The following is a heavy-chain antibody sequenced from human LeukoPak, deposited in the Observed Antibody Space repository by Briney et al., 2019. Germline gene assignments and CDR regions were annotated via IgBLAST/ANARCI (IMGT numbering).Heavy chain of an antibody. D-gene: IGHD2-15*01. CDR2: IYYSEGT. V-gene: IGHV4-39*07. J-gene: IGHJ4*02. Sequence: PSETLSLTCTISGDSIGRINYYWGWIRQPPGKGLEWIGSIYYSEGTYYNPSLKSRVTISIDTSKNQFSLKLNSVTAADTAVYYCARDRYCSGRSCYGPPDYWGQGVLVTVSS. CDR1: GDSIGRINYY. CDR3: ARDRYCSGRSCYGPPDY.